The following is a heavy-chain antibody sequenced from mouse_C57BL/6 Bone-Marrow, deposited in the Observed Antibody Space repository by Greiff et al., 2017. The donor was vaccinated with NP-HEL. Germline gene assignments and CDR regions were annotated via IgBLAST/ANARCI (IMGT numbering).Heavy chain of an antibody. CDR2: IYPGGGYT. J-gene: IGHJ2*01. D-gene: IGHD2-2*01. CDR1: GYTFTNYW. V-gene: IGHV1-63*01. CDR3: ARGGVTYFDY. Sequence: QVQLQQSGAELVRPGTSVKMSCKASGYTFTNYWIGWAKQRPGHGLEWIGDIYPGGGYTNYNEKFKGKATLTADTSSSTAYMQFSSLTSEDSAIYYCARGGVTYFDYWGQGTTLTVSS.